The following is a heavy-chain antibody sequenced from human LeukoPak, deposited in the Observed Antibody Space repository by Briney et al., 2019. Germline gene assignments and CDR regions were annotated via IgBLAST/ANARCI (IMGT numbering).Heavy chain of an antibody. J-gene: IGHJ5*01. CDR3: ARTSRDRPGINWFDS. CDR2: ISGSDTTI. D-gene: IGHD3-10*01. CDR1: GFTFSSYE. V-gene: IGHV3-48*03. Sequence: QPGGSLRLSCAASGFTFSSYEMNWVRQAPGKGLEWVSYISGSDTTIYYADSVKGRFTISRDNTKNSLNLQLNSLRAEDTALYDCARTSRDRPGINWFDSWGKGTLVTVSS.